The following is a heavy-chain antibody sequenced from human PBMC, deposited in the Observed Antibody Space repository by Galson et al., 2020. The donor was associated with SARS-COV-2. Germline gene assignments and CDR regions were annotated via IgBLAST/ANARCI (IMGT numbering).Heavy chain of an antibody. CDR1: GGSISSSNW. CDR3: ARGYSSSWFHYNWFDP. Sequence: SQTLSLTCAVSGGSISSSNWWSWVRQPPGKGLEWIGEIYHSGSTNYNPSLKSRVTISVDKFKNQFSLKLSSVTAADTAVYYCARGYSSSWFHYNWFDPWGQGTLVTVSS. D-gene: IGHD6-13*01. CDR2: IYHSGST. J-gene: IGHJ5*02. V-gene: IGHV4-4*02.